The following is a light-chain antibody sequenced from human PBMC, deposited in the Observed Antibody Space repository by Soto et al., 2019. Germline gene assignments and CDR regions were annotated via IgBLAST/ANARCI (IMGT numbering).Light chain of an antibody. CDR2: DVS. CDR3: TSYTSDSTYV. CDR1: SADVGRYNY. J-gene: IGLJ1*01. V-gene: IGLV2-14*01. Sequence: QSVLTQPASVSWSPGQSITISWTGTSADVGRYNYVSWYQQHPGKAPKLMVYDVSNRPLWVSNRFSGSMSGITASLTISGLQAEDEDDYYCTSYTSDSTYVFGTGTKVTVL.